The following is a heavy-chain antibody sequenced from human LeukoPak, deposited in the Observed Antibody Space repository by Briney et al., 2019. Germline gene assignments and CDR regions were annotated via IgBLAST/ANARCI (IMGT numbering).Heavy chain of an antibody. Sequence: ASETLSLTCIVSGGSFARSNYYWGWIRQPPGKGLEWIGEINHSGSTNYNPSLKSRVTISVDTSKNQFSLKLSSVTAADTAVYYCASPGSGRHTFDIWGQGTMVTVSS. V-gene: IGHV4-39*07. D-gene: IGHD3-10*01. J-gene: IGHJ3*02. CDR1: GGSFARSNYY. CDR2: INHSGST. CDR3: ASPGSGRHTFDI.